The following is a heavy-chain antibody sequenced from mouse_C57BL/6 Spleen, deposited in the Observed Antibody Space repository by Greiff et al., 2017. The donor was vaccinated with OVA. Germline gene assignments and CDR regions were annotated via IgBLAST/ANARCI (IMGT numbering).Heavy chain of an antibody. D-gene: IGHD2-2*01. CDR1: GYTFTGYW. Sequence: VKLVESGAELMKPGASVTLSCKATGYTFTGYWIEWVKQRPGHGLEWIGEILPGSGSTNYNEKFKGKATFTADTSSNTAYMQLSSLTTEDSAVYYCAREGLSPLYAMDYWGQGTSVTVSS. CDR3: AREGLSPLYAMDY. V-gene: IGHV1-9*01. J-gene: IGHJ4*01. CDR2: ILPGSGST.